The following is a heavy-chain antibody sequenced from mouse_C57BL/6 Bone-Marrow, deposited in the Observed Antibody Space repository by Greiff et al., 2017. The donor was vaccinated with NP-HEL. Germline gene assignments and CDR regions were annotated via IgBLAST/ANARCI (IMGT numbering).Heavy chain of an antibody. D-gene: IGHD4-1*01. CDR3: ARGRLTGTAY. CDR1: GYTFTSYW. V-gene: IGHV1-64*01. CDR2: IHPNSGST. Sequence: QVQLQQPGAELVKPGASVKLSCKASGYTFTSYWMHWVKQRPGQGLEWIGMIHPNSGSTNYNEKFKSKATLTVDKSSRTAYRQLSSLTSEDSAVYYCARGRLTGTAYWGQGTLVTVSA. J-gene: IGHJ3*01.